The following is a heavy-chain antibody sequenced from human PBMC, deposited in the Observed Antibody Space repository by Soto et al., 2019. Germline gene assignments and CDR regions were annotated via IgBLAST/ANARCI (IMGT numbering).Heavy chain of an antibody. D-gene: IGHD2-2*02. V-gene: IGHV1-46*03. CDR2: INPSGGST. CDR3: ARAGDIVVVPAAIEDYYYMDV. CDR1: GYTFTIYD. Sequence: GASVKVSCKASGYTFTIYDMHWVRKAPGQGLEWMGIINPSGGSTSYAQKFQGRVTMTRDTSTSTVYMELSSLRSEDTAVYYCARAGDIVVVPAAIEDYYYMDVWGKGTTVTVSS. J-gene: IGHJ6*03.